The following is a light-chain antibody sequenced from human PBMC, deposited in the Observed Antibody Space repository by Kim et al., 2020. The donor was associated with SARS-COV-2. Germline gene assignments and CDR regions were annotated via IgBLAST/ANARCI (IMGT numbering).Light chain of an antibody. Sequence: ELTQDPAVSVALGQTVRITCQGDSLRSYYASWYQQKPGQAPVLVIYGKNNRPSGIPDRFSGSSSGNTASLTITGAQAEDEADYYCNSRDSSGNHVVFG. CDR3: NSRDSSGNHVV. CDR1: SLRSYY. J-gene: IGLJ2*01. V-gene: IGLV3-19*01. CDR2: GKN.